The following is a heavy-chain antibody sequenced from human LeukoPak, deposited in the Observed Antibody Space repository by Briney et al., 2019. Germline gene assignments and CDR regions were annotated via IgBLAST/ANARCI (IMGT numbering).Heavy chain of an antibody. V-gene: IGHV4-4*07. Sequence: PSETLSLTCTVSGGSISSYYWSWIRQPAGKGLGWIGRIYTSGSTNYNPSLKSRVTMSVDTFKNQFSLKLSSVTAADTAVYYCAREGPIVAVDYWGQGTLVTVSS. J-gene: IGHJ4*02. CDR2: IYTSGST. CDR3: AREGPIVAVDY. CDR1: GGSISSYY. D-gene: IGHD5-12*01.